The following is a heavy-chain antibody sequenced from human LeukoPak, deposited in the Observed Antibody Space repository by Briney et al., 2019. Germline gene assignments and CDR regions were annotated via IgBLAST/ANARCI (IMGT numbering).Heavy chain of an antibody. Sequence: GGSLRLSCTTSGFAFSNYAMNWVRQAPGKGLEWVSAISGSGGSTYYADSVKGRFTISRDNSKNTLYLQMNSLRAEDTAVYYRAKDPGFGELLLDYWGQGTLVTVSS. V-gene: IGHV3-23*01. D-gene: IGHD3-10*01. CDR3: AKDPGFGELLLDY. CDR1: GFAFSNYA. J-gene: IGHJ4*02. CDR2: ISGSGGST.